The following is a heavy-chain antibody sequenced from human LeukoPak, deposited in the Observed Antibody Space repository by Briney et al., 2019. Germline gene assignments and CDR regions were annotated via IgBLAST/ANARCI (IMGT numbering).Heavy chain of an antibody. D-gene: IGHD1-1*01. V-gene: IGHV4-39*01. J-gene: IGHJ4*02. CDR1: GGSISSSSYY. CDR3: ARLWRAAIDY. Sequence: SETLSLTCSVVSGGSISSSSYYWGWIRQPPGKGLEWIGSFYYSGSTYYNPSLKSRVTISADTSKNQFSLKLSSVTAADTPVYYCARLWRAAIDYGGQGTLVTASS. CDR2: FYYSGST.